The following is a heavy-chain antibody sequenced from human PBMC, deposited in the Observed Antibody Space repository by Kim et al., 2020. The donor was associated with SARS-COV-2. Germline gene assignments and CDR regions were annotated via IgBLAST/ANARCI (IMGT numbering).Heavy chain of an antibody. J-gene: IGHJ6*02. CDR3: ARGFDYDSSGYYLYYYYYGMDV. V-gene: IGHV4-59*01. CDR2: IYYSGST. CDR1: GGSISSYY. Sequence: SETLSLTCTVSGGSISSYYWSWIRQPPGKGLEWIGYIYYSGSTNYNPSLKSRVTISVDTSKNQFSLKLSSVTAADTAVYYCARGFDYDSSGYYLYYYYYGMDVWGQGTTVTVSS. D-gene: IGHD3-22*01.